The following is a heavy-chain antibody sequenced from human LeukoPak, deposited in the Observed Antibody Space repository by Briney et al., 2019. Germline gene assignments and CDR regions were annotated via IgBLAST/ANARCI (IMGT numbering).Heavy chain of an antibody. J-gene: IGHJ4*02. CDR1: GFTFSSYG. CDR3: ARNALHYYDSSGYRA. D-gene: IGHD3-22*01. CDR2: IWYDGSNK. V-gene: IGHV3-33*01. Sequence: GGSLRLSCAASGFTFSSYGMHWVRQAPGKGLEWVAVIWYDGSNKYYADSVKGRFTISRDNSKNTLYLQMNSLRAEDTAVYYCARNALHYYDSSGYRAWGQGTLVTVSS.